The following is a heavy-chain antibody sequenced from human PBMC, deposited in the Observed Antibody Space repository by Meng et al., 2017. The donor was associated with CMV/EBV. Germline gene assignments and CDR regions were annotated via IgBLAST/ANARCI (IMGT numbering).Heavy chain of an antibody. V-gene: IGHV1-8*01. CDR3: ARGGSDYDFWSGYSYWFDP. Sequence: CKNYDINWVRQATGQGLEWMGWMNPNSGNTGCAQKFQGRATMTRNTSISTAYMELSSLRSEDTAVYYCARGGSDYDFWSGYSYWFDPWGQGTLVTVSS. J-gene: IGHJ5*02. D-gene: IGHD3-3*01. CDR1: CKNYD. CDR2: MNPNSGNT.